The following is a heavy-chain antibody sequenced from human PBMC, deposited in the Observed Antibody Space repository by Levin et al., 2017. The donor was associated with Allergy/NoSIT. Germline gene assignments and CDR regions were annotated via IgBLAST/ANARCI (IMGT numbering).Heavy chain of an antibody. CDR3: ARRWAAMAPFDY. CDR1: GGSISSYY. CDR2: IYYSGST. V-gene: IGHV4-59*08. Sequence: ASETLSLTCTVSGGSISSYYWSWIRQPPGKGLEWIGYIYYSGSTNYNPSLKSRVTISVDTSKNQFSLKLSSVTAADTAVYYCARRWAAMAPFDYWGQGTLVTVSS. D-gene: IGHD5-18*01. J-gene: IGHJ4*02.